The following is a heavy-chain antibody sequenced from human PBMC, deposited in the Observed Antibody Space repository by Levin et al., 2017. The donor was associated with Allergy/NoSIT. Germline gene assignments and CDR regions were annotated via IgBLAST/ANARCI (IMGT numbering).Heavy chain of an antibody. CDR2: ISSSSSYI. CDR3: ARDSVGYSPMDRLATTVLRT. J-gene: IGHJ5*02. Sequence: GGSLRLSCAASGFTFSSYSMNWVRQAPGKGLEWVSSISSSSSYIYYADSVKGRFTISRDNAKNSLYLQMNSLRAEDTAVYYCARDSVGYSPMDRLATTVLRTWGQGTLVTVSS. D-gene: IGHD6-13*01. CDR1: GFTFSSYS. V-gene: IGHV3-21*01.